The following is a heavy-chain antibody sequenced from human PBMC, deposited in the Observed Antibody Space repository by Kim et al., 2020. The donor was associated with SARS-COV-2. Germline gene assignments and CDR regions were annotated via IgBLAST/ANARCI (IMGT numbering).Heavy chain of an antibody. CDR3: ARDRAGRSMDY. J-gene: IGHJ4*02. D-gene: IGHD6-6*01. V-gene: IGHV3-33*01. Sequence: YYVDSGKGRFTISRDSSKSTVYLQMNNWGADGTAVYYCARDRAGRSMDYWGQGTLVTVSS.